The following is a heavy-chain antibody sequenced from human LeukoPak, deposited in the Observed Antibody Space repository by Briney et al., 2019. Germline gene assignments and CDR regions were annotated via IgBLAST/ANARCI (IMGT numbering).Heavy chain of an antibody. CDR2: IYTSGST. Sequence: SQTLSLTCTVSGGSISSGSYYWSWIQQPAGKGLEWIGRIYTSGSTNYNPSLKSRVTISIDTSKNQFSLKLSSVTAADTAVYYCAGYDFWSGLDYWGQGTLVTVSS. CDR1: GGSISSGSYY. V-gene: IGHV4-61*02. CDR3: AGYDFWSGLDY. J-gene: IGHJ4*02. D-gene: IGHD3-3*01.